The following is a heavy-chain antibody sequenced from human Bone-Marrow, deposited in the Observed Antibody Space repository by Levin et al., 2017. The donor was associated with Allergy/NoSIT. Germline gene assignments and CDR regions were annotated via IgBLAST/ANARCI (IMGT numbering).Heavy chain of an antibody. Sequence: KVSCKASGYIFTTYWIAWVRQMPGKGLEWMGIVYPGDSKIRYSPSFQGQVTISADKSIDTAYLQWSSLKASDTAMYYCARHASYGDPPLDYWGQGTLVTVSS. CDR3: ARHASYGDPPLDY. CDR2: VYPGDSKI. J-gene: IGHJ4*02. CDR1: GYIFTTYW. V-gene: IGHV5-51*01. D-gene: IGHD4-17*01.